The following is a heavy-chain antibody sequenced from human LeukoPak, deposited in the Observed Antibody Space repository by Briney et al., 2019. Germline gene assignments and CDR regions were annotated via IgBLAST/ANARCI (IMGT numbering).Heavy chain of an antibody. CDR1: GFTFSSYA. Sequence: GGSLRLSCVASGFTFSSYAMTWVRRAPGKGLEWVSTISGSGDNIYYADSVKGRLTISRDNSKKTIYLEMNSLRAEDTAVYYCAKDINYDILTGYDWFDAWGQGILVAVSS. V-gene: IGHV3-23*01. CDR3: AKDINYDILTGYDWFDA. D-gene: IGHD3-9*01. J-gene: IGHJ5*02. CDR2: ISGSGDNI.